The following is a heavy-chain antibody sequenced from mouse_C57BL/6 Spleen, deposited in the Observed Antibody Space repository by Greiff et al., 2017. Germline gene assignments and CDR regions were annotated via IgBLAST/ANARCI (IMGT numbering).Heavy chain of an antibody. J-gene: IGHJ4*01. D-gene: IGHD2-4*01. CDR1: GYTFTSYW. V-gene: IGHV1-52*01. CDR2: IDPSDSET. CDR3: ARWDYDEGYAMDY. Sequence: QVHVKQPGAELVRPGSSVKLTCKASGYTFTSYWMHWVKQRPIQGLEWIGNIDPSDSETHYNQKFKDKATLTVDKSSSTAYMQLSSLTSEDSAVYYCARWDYDEGYAMDYWGQGTSVTVSS.